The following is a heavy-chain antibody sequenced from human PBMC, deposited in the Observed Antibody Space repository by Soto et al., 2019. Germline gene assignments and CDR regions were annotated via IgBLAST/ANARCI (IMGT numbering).Heavy chain of an antibody. CDR1: GYRFTSYW. V-gene: IGHV5-51*01. CDR2: IYPGDSDT. Sequence: PGESLKISCKGSGYRFTSYWSGWVRQMPGKGLEWMGIIYPGDSDTRYNPTFQGQVTISADKSLSTAYLQWSSLKASDSAMYYCARRLAAVEYFDYWAQGTLVTVSS. D-gene: IGHD6-13*01. J-gene: IGHJ4*02. CDR3: ARRLAAVEYFDY.